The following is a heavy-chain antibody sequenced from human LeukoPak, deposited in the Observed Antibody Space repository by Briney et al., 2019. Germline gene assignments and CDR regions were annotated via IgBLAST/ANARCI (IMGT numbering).Heavy chain of an antibody. D-gene: IGHD6-13*01. J-gene: IGHJ3*02. CDR3: ARDPPDAKMAAAGSYAFDI. Sequence: GASVKVSCKASGYTFTSYGISWVRQAPGQGLERMGWISAYNGNTNYAQKLQGRVTMTTDTSTSTAYMELRSLRSDDTAVYYCARDPPDAKMAAAGSYAFDIWGQGTMVTVSS. CDR2: ISAYNGNT. V-gene: IGHV1-18*01. CDR1: GYTFTSYG.